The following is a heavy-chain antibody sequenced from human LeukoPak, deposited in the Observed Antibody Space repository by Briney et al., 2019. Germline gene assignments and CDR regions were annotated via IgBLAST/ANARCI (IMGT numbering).Heavy chain of an antibody. CDR1: GGSISSYY. J-gene: IGHJ4*02. CDR3: ARVIRWKRYYFDY. D-gene: IGHD5-24*01. V-gene: IGHV4-59*01. CDR2: IHYSGST. Sequence: NPSETLSLTCTVSGGSISSYYWSWIRQPTGKGLEWIGYIHYSGSTNYNPSLKSRVTISVDTSKNQFSLKLSSVTAADTAVYYCARVIRWKRYYFDYWGQGTLVTVSS.